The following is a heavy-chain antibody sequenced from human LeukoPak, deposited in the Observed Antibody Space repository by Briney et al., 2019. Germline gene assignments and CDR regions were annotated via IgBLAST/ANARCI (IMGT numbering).Heavy chain of an antibody. V-gene: IGHV4-34*01. J-gene: IGHJ5*02. D-gene: IGHD6-13*01. CDR1: GGSFSGYY. CDR2: INHSGST. CDR3: ARGGQQQLAQYQNRFDP. Sequence: PSETLSLTCAVYGGSFSGYYWSWIRQPPGKGLEWIGEINHSGSTNYNPSLKSRVTISVDTSKNQFSLKLSSVTAAYTAVYYCARGGQQQLAQYQNRFDPWGQGTLVTVSS.